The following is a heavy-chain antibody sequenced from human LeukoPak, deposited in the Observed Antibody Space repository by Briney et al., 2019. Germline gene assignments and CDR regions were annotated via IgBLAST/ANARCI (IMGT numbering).Heavy chain of an antibody. CDR1: GYTFTGYY. J-gene: IGHJ4*02. CDR2: INPNSGGT. V-gene: IGHV1-2*02. D-gene: IGHD6-19*01. CDR3: ARGRQRYSSGWYDY. Sequence: APVKVSCKASGYTFTGYYMHWVRQAPGQGLEWMGWINPNSGGTNYAQKFQGRVTMTRDTSISTAYMELSRLRSDDTAVYYCARGRQRYSSGWYDYWGQGTLVTVSS.